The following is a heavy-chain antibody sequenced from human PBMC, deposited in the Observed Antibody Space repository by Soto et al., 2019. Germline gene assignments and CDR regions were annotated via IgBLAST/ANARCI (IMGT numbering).Heavy chain of an antibody. V-gene: IGHV3-23*01. CDR2: ISGSGVST. Sequence: GGSLRLSCAASGFTFSSYAMSWVRQAPGKGLEWVSAISGSGVSTYYADSVKGRFTISRDNSKNTLYLQMNSLRAEDTAVYYCAKDLSFLPTTVTIPFDYWGQGTLVTVSS. D-gene: IGHD4-17*01. CDR3: AKDLSFLPTTVTIPFDY. J-gene: IGHJ4*02. CDR1: GFTFSSYA.